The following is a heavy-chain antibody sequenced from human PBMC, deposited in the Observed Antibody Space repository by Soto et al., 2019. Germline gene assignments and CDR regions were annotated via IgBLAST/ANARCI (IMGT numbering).Heavy chain of an antibody. Sequence: QVQLVQSGAEVKKPGASVKVSCKASGYSFTSYGISWVRQAPGQGLEWMGWISAYNGNTKYAQKLQGRVTMTTDTYTSTAHMELRSLRSDDPAVYYCARERAVALIGYWGQATLVTVSS. J-gene: IGHJ4*02. D-gene: IGHD6-19*01. CDR3: ARERAVALIGY. CDR1: GYSFTSYG. V-gene: IGHV1-18*01. CDR2: ISAYNGNT.